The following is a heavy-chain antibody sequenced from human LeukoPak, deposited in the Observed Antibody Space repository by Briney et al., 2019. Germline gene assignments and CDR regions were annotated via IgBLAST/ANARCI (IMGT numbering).Heavy chain of an antibody. CDR2: IYPGDSDT. V-gene: IGHV5-51*01. D-gene: IGHD1-26*01. CDR1: GYSFTSYW. Sequence: GESLKISCKGSGYSFTSYWIGWVRQMPGKGLEWMWIIYPGDSDTRYSPSFQGQVTISADKSIGTAYLQWSSLKASDTAMYYCARPSGGYYYYYGMDVWGQGTTVTVSS. CDR3: ARPSGGYYYYYGMDV. J-gene: IGHJ6*02.